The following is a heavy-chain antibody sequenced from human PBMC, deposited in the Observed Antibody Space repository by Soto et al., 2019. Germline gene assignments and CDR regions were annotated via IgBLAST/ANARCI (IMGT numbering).Heavy chain of an antibody. J-gene: IGHJ4*02. CDR1: GFTFSSNW. CDR3: ARGPSGWFGFDY. CDR2: LNSDGTSA. V-gene: IGHV3-74*01. Sequence: EVQLVESGGGLVQPGGSLRLSCAGYGFTFSSNWMHWVRQDPGKGLVWVSRLNSDGTSANYADSVKGLFTISRDNAKNTLFLQMNRLTAEDTALYYCARGPSGWFGFDYWGQGTLVTVSS. D-gene: IGHD6-19*01.